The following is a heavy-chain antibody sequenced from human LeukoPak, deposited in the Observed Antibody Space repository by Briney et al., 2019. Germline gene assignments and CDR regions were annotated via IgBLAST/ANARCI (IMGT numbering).Heavy chain of an antibody. CDR1: GVIFSSYA. D-gene: IGHD3-9*01. Sequence: SVKVSCEASGVIFSSYAITWVRQAPGQGLEWMGGIIPMFGTPNYAQKFQGRVTITADESTSTAYMELSSLRSEDTAAYYCARGNYDILTGYPRGPNWFDPWGQGTLVTVSS. CDR3: ARGNYDILTGYPRGPNWFDP. CDR2: IIPMFGTP. V-gene: IGHV1-69*13. J-gene: IGHJ5*02.